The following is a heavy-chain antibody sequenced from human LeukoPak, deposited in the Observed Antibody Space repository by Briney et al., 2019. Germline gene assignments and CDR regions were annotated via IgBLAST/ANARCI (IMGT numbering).Heavy chain of an antibody. CDR2: IWYDGSNK. J-gene: IGHJ4*02. CDR1: GFTFSSYG. V-gene: IGHV3-33*06. CDR3: AKRSGGYYFEY. Sequence: PGGSLRLSCAASGFTFSSYGMHWVRQAPGKGLEWVAVIWYDGSNKYYADSVKGRFTISRDNSKNTLYLQMNSLRAEDTAVYYCAKRSGGYYFEYWGQGTLVTVSS. D-gene: IGHD6-19*01.